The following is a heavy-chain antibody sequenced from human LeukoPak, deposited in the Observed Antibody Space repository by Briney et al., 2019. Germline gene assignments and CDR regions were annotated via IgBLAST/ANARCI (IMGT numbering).Heavy chain of an antibody. CDR3: ARGKNYGDYVKGYYYYYGMDV. Sequence: PSETLSLTCAVYGGSFSGYYWSWIRQPPGRGLEWIGEINHSGSTNYNPSLKRRVTISVDTSKNQFSLKLSSVTAADTAVYYCARGKNYGDYVKGYYYYYGMDVWGQGTTVTVSS. J-gene: IGHJ6*02. V-gene: IGHV4-34*01. D-gene: IGHD4-17*01. CDR2: INHSGST. CDR1: GGSFSGYY.